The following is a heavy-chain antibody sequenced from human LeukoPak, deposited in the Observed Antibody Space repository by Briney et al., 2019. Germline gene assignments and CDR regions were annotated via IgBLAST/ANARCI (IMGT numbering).Heavy chain of an antibody. J-gene: IGHJ6*03. V-gene: IGHV4-4*07. D-gene: IGHD4-17*01. CDR2: IYTSENT. CDR3: AREGDYGDYSKSFYYMDV. CDR1: GGYIGSYY. Sequence: SETLSLTCPVSGGYIGSYYWSWIRQPAGKGLEWIGRIYTSENTDYNPSLKSRVTMSVDMSTSQFSLRLTSVTAADTAVYYCAREGDYGDYSKSFYYMDVWGKGTTVTVSS.